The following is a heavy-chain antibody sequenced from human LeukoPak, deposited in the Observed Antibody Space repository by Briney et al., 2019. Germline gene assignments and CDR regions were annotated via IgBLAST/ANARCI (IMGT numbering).Heavy chain of an antibody. CDR2: IKQDGSEK. CDR3: ARSHTATDFPLNDY. J-gene: IGHJ4*02. D-gene: IGHD1-14*01. Sequence: EGSLRLSCAASGFTFSSYWMSWVRQAPGKGLEWVANIKQDGSEKYYVDSVKGRFTISRDNARNSLYVQMNSLRPEDTAVYYCARSHTATDFPLNDYWGQGTLVTVSS. V-gene: IGHV3-7*01. CDR1: GFTFSSYW.